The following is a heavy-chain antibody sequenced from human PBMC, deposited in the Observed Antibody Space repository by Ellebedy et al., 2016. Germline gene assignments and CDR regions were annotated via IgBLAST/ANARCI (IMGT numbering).Heavy chain of an antibody. J-gene: IGHJ4*02. CDR1: GFTFSSYW. V-gene: IGHV3-74*01. CDR2: INSDGSKI. D-gene: IGHD6-25*01. CDR3: VRGRAAAEK. Sequence: GESLKISCAASGFTFSSYWMYWVRQAPGKGLVWVSRINSDGSKIGYAESVRGRFTISRDNAKDSVYLEMNSLRVEDTAVYYCVRGRAAAEKWGQGIQVTVSS.